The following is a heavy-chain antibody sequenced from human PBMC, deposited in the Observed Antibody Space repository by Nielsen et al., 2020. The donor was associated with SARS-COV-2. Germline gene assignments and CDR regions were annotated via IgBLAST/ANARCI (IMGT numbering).Heavy chain of an antibody. CDR2: INPNSGGT. V-gene: IGHV1-2*02. CDR1: GYTFTGYY. CDR3: ARSLELGSGWYRPGYYFDY. J-gene: IGHJ4*02. D-gene: IGHD6-19*01. Sequence: ASVKVSCKASGYTFTGYYMHWVRQAPGQGLEWMGWINPNSGGTNYAQKFQGRVTMTRDTSISTAYMELSRLRSDDTAVYYCARSLELGSGWYRPGYYFDYWGQGTLVTVSS.